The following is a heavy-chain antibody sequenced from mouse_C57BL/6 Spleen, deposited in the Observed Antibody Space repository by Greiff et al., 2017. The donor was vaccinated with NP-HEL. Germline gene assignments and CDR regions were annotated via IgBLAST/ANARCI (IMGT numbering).Heavy chain of an antibody. CDR3: AKGGTTVVGVFDY. J-gene: IGHJ2*01. V-gene: IGHV2-5*01. D-gene: IGHD1-1*01. CDR1: GFSLTSYG. CDR2: IWRGGST. Sequence: VQLQDSGPGLVQPSQSLSITCTVSGFSLTSYGVHWVRQSPGKGLEWLGVIWRGGSTDYNAAFMSRLSITKDNSKRQVFFKMNSLQADDTAIYYCAKGGTTVVGVFDYWGQGTTLTVSS.